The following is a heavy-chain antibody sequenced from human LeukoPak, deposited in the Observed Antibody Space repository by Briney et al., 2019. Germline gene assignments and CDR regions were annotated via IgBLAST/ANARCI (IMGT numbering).Heavy chain of an antibody. CDR2: IIPILGIA. J-gene: IGHJ4*02. CDR1: GGTFSSYA. V-gene: IGHV1-69*04. CDR3: ARDADYGDYLTDY. D-gene: IGHD4-17*01. Sequence: SVKVSCKASGGTFSSYAISWVRQAPGQGLEWMGRIIPILGIANYAQKFQGRVTITADKSTSTAYMELSSLRSEDTAVYYCARDADYGDYLTDYWGQGTLVTVSS.